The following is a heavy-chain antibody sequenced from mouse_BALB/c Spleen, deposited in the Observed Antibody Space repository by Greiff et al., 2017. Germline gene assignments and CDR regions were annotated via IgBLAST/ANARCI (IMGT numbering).Heavy chain of an antibody. CDR3: TRVGAARATFAY. D-gene: IGHD3-1*01. CDR2: INPSNGGT. CDR1: GYTFTSYY. V-gene: IGHV1S81*02. Sequence: VQLHQSGAELVKPGASVKLSCKASGYTFTSYYMYWVKQRPGQGLEWIGEINPSNGGTNFNEKFKSKATLTVDKSSSTAYMQLSSLTSEDSAVYYCTRVGAARATFAYWGQGTLVTVSA. J-gene: IGHJ3*01.